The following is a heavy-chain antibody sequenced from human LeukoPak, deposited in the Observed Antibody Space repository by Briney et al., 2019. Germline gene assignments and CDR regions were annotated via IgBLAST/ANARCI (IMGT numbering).Heavy chain of an antibody. CDR1: GASISSGSYY. CDR2: IYTSGST. Sequence: PSETLSLTCTVSGASISSGSYYWSWIRQPAGKGLERFGRIYTSGSTNYNPSLKSRVTISVDTSKNQLSLKLSSVTAADTAVYYCARAGYDFWSGYLPHMDVWGKGTTVTVSS. J-gene: IGHJ6*03. D-gene: IGHD3-3*01. CDR3: ARAGYDFWSGYLPHMDV. V-gene: IGHV4-61*02.